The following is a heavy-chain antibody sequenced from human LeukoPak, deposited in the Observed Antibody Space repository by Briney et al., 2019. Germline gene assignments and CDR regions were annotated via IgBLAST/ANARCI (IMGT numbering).Heavy chain of an antibody. D-gene: IGHD3-9*01. CDR2: INHSGST. CDR3: RAGYRYGMDV. Sequence: SETLSLTCAVYGGSFSGYYWSWIRQPPGKGLEWIGEINHSGSTNYNPSLKSRVTISVDTSKNQFSLKLSPVTAADTAVYYCRAGYRYGMDVWGQGTTVTVSS. CDR1: GGSFSGYY. J-gene: IGHJ6*02. V-gene: IGHV4-34*01.